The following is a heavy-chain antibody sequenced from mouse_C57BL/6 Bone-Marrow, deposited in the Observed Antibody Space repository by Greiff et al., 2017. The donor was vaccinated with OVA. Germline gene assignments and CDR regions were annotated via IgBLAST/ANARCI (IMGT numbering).Heavy chain of an antibody. CDR2: IDPENGDT. CDR3: LYYSASREA. Sequence: VQLKESGAELVRPGASVKLSCTASGFNIKDDYMHWVKQRPEQGLEWIGWIDPENGDTEYASKFQGKATITADTPSNTAYLQISSLSSEDTAVYYCLYYSASREAWGPGTTLSVSS. CDR1: GFNIKDDY. V-gene: IGHV14-4*01. D-gene: IGHD1-1*01. J-gene: IGHJ2*01.